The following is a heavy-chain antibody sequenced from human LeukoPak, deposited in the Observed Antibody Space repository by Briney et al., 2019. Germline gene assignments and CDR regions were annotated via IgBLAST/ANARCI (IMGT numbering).Heavy chain of an antibody. CDR2: INPNSGGT. V-gene: IGHV1-2*06. D-gene: IGHD3-22*01. CDR3: ARDYYDSSGYGDY. Sequence: ASVKVSCKASGYTFTGYYMHWVRQAPGQGLEWMGRINPNSGGTNYAQKLQGRVTMTTDTSTSTAYMELRSLRSDDTAMYYCARDYYDSSGYGDYWGQGTLVTASS. J-gene: IGHJ4*02. CDR1: GYTFTGYY.